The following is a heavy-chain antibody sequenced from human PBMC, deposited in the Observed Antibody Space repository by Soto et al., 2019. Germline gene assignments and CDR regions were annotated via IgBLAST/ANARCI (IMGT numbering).Heavy chain of an antibody. J-gene: IGHJ4*02. CDR3: AREVRVHTPLFGH. V-gene: IGHV1-69*01. CDR1: GGTFSNYA. Sequence: QAQLVQSGAEVKKPGSSVKVSCKASGGTFSNYAINWVRQAPGQGLEWMGDITPMFGRPNYAQKFQCRVTITADDSTSTAYMELSSLRSEDTALDDCAREVRVHTPLFGHWGQGTLVTVSS. CDR2: ITPMFGRP. D-gene: IGHD3-10*01.